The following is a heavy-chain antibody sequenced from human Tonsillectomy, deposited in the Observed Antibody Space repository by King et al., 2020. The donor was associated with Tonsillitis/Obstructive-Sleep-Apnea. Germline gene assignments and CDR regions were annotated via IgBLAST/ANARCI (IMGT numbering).Heavy chain of an antibody. CDR2: INHSGST. CDR3: ARLRRWFRESFDY. Sequence: VQLQQWGAGLLKPSETLSLTCAVSGGSFSGYYWSWIRQPPGKGLEWIGEINHSGSTNYNPSLKSRVTISVDTSKNQVSLKRSSVTSTETAVYYCARLRRWFRESFDYWGQGTLVTVSS. V-gene: IGHV4-34*01. CDR1: GGSFSGYY. J-gene: IGHJ4*02. D-gene: IGHD3-10*01.